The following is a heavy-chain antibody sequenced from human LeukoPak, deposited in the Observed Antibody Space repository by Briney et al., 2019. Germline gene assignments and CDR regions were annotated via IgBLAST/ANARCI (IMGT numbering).Heavy chain of an antibody. CDR2: INPNSGGT. Sequence: ASVKVSCKASGYTFTGYYMHWVRQVPGQGLEWMGWINPNSGGTNYAQKFQGRVTMTRDTSISTAYMELSRLRSDDTAVYYCAIEVVVIATDAFDIWGQGTMVTVSS. CDR1: GYTFTGYY. V-gene: IGHV1-2*02. D-gene: IGHD2-21*01. CDR3: AIEVVVIATDAFDI. J-gene: IGHJ3*02.